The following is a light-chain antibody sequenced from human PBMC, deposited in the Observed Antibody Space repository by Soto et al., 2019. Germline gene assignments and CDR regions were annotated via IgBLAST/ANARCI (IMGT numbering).Light chain of an antibody. V-gene: IGKV3-20*01. Sequence: EIVLTQSPGTLSLSPGERATLSCRSSQSVSSSYLAWYQQKPGQAPRLLIYGASSRATGIPDRFSGSGSGTDFTLTISRLEPEDVAVYYCQQYGTTRITLGQGTRLEIK. CDR1: QSVSSSY. CDR2: GAS. J-gene: IGKJ5*01. CDR3: QQYGTTRIT.